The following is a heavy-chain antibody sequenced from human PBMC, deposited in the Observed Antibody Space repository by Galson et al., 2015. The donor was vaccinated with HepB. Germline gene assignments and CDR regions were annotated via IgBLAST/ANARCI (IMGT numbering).Heavy chain of an antibody. CDR1: GFTFSSYG. CDR3: AKDSPGRAFDI. D-gene: IGHD2-15*01. CDR2: IWYDGSNK. V-gene: IGHV3-33*06. Sequence: SLRLSCAASGFTFSSYGMHWVRQAPGKGLEWVAVIWYDGSNKYYADSVKGRFTISGDNSKNTLYLQMNSLRAEDTAVYYCAKDSPGRAFDIWGQGTMVTVSS. J-gene: IGHJ3*02.